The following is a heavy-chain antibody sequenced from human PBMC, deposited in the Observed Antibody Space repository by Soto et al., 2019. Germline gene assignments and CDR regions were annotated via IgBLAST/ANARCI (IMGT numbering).Heavy chain of an antibody. CDR2: ISAYNGST. CDR1: GYTFTSYG. D-gene: IGHD1-7*01. J-gene: IGHJ2*01. Sequence: GASVKVSCKASGYTFTSYGISWVRQAPGQGLEWMGRISAYNGSTSYAQKFQGRVTMTRDTSTSTVYMELSSLRSEDTAVYYCAREKYITGTSWYFDLWGRGALVTVSS. CDR3: AREKYITGTSWYFDL. V-gene: IGHV1-18*01.